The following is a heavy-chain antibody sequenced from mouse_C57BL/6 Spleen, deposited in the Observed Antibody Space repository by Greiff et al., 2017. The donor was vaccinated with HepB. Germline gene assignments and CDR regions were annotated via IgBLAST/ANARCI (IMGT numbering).Heavy chain of an antibody. V-gene: IGHV1-18*01. CDR1: GYTFTDYN. Sequence: EVQLQQSGPELVKPGASVKIPCKASGYTFTDYNMDWVKQSHGKSLEWIGDINPNNGGTIYNQKFKGKATLTVDKSSSTAYMELRSLTSEDTAVYYCARALDSSGYQYYYAMDYWGQGTSVTVSS. J-gene: IGHJ4*01. D-gene: IGHD3-2*02. CDR3: ARALDSSGYQYYYAMDY. CDR2: INPNNGGT.